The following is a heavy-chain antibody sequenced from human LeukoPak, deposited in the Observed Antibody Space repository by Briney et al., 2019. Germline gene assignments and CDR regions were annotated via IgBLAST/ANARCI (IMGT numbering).Heavy chain of an antibody. CDR3: AKDLGGSWSTFDY. Sequence: GGSLRLSCAASGFTFSSYSMHWVRQAPGKGLEWVAFIRSDGSNKYYADSVKGRFTISRDNSKNTLYLQMNRLRAEDTAVYYCAKDLGGSWSTFDYWGQGTLVTVSS. V-gene: IGHV3-30*02. CDR2: IRSDGSNK. D-gene: IGHD3-16*01. J-gene: IGHJ4*02. CDR1: GFTFSSYS.